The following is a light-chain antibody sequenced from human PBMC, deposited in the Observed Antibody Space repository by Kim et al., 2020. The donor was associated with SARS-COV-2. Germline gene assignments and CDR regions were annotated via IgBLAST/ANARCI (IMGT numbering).Light chain of an antibody. CDR3: AAWDDSLIGVV. J-gene: IGLJ2*01. CDR2: GDD. V-gene: IGLV1-44*01. Sequence: GERGSGCGAGSGWSVGSRSGNWDQQLPGMAPEVLSYGDDQRPSGVRGRFSASRSGTSASLAISGLQSEDEADYYCAAWDDSLIGVVFGGGTQLTVL. CDR1: GWSVGSRS.